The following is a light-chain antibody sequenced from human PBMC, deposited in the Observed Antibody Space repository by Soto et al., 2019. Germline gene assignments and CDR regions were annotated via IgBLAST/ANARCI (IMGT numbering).Light chain of an antibody. CDR3: QQYGSSHTK. Sequence: EIVMTHSPATLSVSPLERAPLSFLASQSVSSSYLAWYQQKHGQAHRLLIYGESSRATGIKDRFSGSGSGKDFTLTIRRMENEDFEVYYCQQYGSSHTKFGNGTTV. CDR2: GES. J-gene: IGKJ1*01. CDR1: QSVSSSY. V-gene: IGKV3-20*01.